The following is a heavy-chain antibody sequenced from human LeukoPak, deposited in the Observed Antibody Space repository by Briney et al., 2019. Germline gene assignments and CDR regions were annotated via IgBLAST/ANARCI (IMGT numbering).Heavy chain of an antibody. CDR1: GFTLDDYA. Sequence: PGGSLRLSYAASGFTLDDYAMLWVGQAPGKGLEWVSAISGSGGSPYYADSVKGRFTISRDNSKNTLYLQMNSLRAEDTAVYYCAKDLVSTVTTYADDWGQGTLVTVSS. J-gene: IGHJ4*02. D-gene: IGHD4-17*01. CDR3: AKDLVSTVTTYADD. V-gene: IGHV3-23*01. CDR2: ISGSGGSP.